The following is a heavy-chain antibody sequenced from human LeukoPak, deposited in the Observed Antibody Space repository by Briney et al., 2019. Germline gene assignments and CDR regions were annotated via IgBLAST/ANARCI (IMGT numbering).Heavy chain of an antibody. Sequence: GGSLRLSCAASGFTFSGSAMHWVRQAPGKGLEWVGRIRSKANSYATAYIASVKGRFTLSRDDSKNTASLQMNSLTTEDTAVYYCTRGSIGDYYYGMDVWGQGTTVTVSS. V-gene: IGHV3-73*01. J-gene: IGHJ6*02. CDR2: IRSKANSYAT. CDR3: TRGSIGDYYYGMDV. D-gene: IGHD3-10*01. CDR1: GFTFSGSA.